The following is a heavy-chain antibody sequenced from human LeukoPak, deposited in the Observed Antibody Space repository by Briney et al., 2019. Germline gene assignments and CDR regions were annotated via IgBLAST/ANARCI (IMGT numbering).Heavy chain of an antibody. D-gene: IGHD3-3*02. J-gene: IGHJ6*03. CDR2: ISYNGDGT. Sequence: PGGSLRLSRAASGFSFSKFAMHWVRQAPGRGLESVSGISYNGDGTYYANSVKGRFTISRDNSKKTLYLQVGSLRVGDMGVYYCARGHFWSGYTYQDYFYYMDVWGKGTAVTVSS. V-gene: IGHV3-64*01. CDR3: ARGHFWSGYTYQDYFYYMDV. CDR1: GFSFSKFA.